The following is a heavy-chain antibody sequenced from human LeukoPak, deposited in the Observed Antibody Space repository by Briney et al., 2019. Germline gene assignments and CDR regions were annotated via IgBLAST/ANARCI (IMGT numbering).Heavy chain of an antibody. Sequence: QPGRSLRLSCAASGFTFSSYGMHWVRQAPGKGLEWVAVIWYDGSNKYYADSVKGRFTISRDNSKNTLYLQMNSLRAEDTAVYYCARGYCSGTSCYGYFDYWGQGTLVTVSS. CDR3: ARGYCSGTSCYGYFDY. J-gene: IGHJ4*02. CDR1: GFTFSSYG. D-gene: IGHD2-2*01. CDR2: IWYDGSNK. V-gene: IGHV3-33*01.